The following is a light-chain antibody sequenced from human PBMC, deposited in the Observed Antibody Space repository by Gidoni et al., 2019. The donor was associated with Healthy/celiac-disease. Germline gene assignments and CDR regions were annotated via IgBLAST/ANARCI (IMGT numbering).Light chain of an antibody. CDR3: QQYGSSPGT. Sequence: IVLTPSPGTLSLSPGERATLSCRASQSVSSSYLAWYQQKPGQAPRLLSDGASSRATGIPDRCSGSGSGTDVTLTISRLEPEDFAVYYCQQYGSSPGTFDQGTKVEIK. V-gene: IGKV3-20*01. CDR2: GAS. J-gene: IGKJ1*01. CDR1: QSVSSSY.